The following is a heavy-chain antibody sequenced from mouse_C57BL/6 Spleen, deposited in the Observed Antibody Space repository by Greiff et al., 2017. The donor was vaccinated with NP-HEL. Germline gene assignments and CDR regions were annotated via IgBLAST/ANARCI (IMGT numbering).Heavy chain of an antibody. V-gene: IGHV5-6*02. CDR2: ISSGGSYT. CDR1: GFTFSSYG. D-gene: IGHD1-1*01. CDR3: ARRAVADAMDY. J-gene: IGHJ4*01. Sequence: EVKLMESGGDLVKPGGSLKLSCAASGFTFSSYGMSWVRQTPDKRLEWVATISSGGSYTYYPDSVKGRFTISRDNAKNTLYLQMSSLKSEDTAMYYCARRAVADAMDYWGQGTSVTVSS.